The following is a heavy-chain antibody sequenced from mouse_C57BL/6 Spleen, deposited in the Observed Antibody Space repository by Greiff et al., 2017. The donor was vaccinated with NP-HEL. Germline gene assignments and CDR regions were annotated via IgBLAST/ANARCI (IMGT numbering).Heavy chain of an antibody. CDR3: ARKENWDFDY. J-gene: IGHJ2*01. V-gene: IGHV1-69*01. D-gene: IGHD4-1*01. Sequence: QVQLQQPGAELVMPGASVKLSCKASGYTFTSYWMHWVKQRPGQGLEWIGEIDPSDSYTNYNQKLKGKSTLTVDKSSSTAYMQLSSLRSEDSAVYDSARKENWDFDYWGQGTTLTVSS. CDR2: IDPSDSYT. CDR1: GYTFTSYW.